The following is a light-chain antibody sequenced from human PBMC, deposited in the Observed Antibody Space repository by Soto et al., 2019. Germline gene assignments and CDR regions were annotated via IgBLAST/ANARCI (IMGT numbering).Light chain of an antibody. CDR2: DAS. J-gene: IGKJ5*01. CDR3: QHYVGGPTVT. CDR1: QSIGLA. Sequence: EIVLTQAPATLSLSPGERATLSCRASQSIGLAIAWYQHKPGQAPRLLIFDASQRATGIPDRFSGSGSGADFTLTISSLEPEDFALYYCQHYVGGPTVTFGQGTRLDIK. V-gene: IGKV3-11*01.